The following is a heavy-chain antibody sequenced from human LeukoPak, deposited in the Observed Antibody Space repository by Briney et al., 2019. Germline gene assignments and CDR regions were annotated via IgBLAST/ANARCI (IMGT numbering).Heavy chain of an antibody. D-gene: IGHD2-2*01. V-gene: IGHV3-23*01. CDR1: GFTFSSYA. J-gene: IGHJ4*02. Sequence: GGSLRLSCAASGFTFSSYAMSWVRQAPGKGLEWVSAISGGGIGIYYADSLKGRFTISRDDSKNTLYLQMDSLRAEDTAVYYCTRRRGNQQPIDYWGQGTLVTVSS. CDR2: ISGGGIGI. CDR3: TRRRGNQQPIDY.